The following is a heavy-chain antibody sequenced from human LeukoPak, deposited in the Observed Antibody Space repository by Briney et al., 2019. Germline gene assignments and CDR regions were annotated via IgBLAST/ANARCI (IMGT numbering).Heavy chain of an antibody. CDR1: GFSFTNSW. J-gene: IGHJ4*02. V-gene: IGHV3-7*01. D-gene: IGHD1-26*01. CDR2: IKQDGSTE. Sequence: GGSLRLSCAASGFSFTNSWMAWVRQAPGKGLEWVANIKQDGSTEHYADSLKGRVTISRDNPKNSLYLQMISLRADDTAVYYCARDTDGSLDYWGQGILVTVAS. CDR3: ARDTDGSLDY.